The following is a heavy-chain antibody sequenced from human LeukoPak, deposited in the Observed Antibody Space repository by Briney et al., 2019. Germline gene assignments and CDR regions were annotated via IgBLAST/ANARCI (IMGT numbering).Heavy chain of an antibody. Sequence: PSETLSLTCTVSGGSISSGGYYWSWIRQPPGKGLEWIGYIYHSGSTYYNPSLKSRVTISVDRSKNQFSLKLSSVTAANTAVYYCARAQPAAGTNVDYWGQGTLVTVSS. CDR2: IYHSGST. CDR1: GGSISSGGYY. V-gene: IGHV4-30-2*01. CDR3: ARAQPAAGTNVDY. D-gene: IGHD6-13*01. J-gene: IGHJ4*02.